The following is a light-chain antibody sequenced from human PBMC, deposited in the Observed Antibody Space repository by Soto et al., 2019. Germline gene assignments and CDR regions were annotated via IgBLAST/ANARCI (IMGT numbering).Light chain of an antibody. CDR3: ISYTTSSSWV. CDR2: VVS. Sequence: QSALTQPASVSGSPGQSITISCTGTSSDVGGYNYVSWFQQHPGKAPKLMIYVVSNRPSGISNRFSGSKSGNTASLTISGIQAEDEADYYCISYTTSSSWVFGGGTQLTVL. CDR1: SSDVGGYNY. J-gene: IGLJ3*02. V-gene: IGLV2-14*01.